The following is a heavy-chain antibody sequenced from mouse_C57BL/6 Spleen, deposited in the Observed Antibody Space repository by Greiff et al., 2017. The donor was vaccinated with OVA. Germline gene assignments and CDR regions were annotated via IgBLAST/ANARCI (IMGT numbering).Heavy chain of an antibody. V-gene: IGHV10-1*01. CDR2: IRSKSNNYAT. CDR3: ERNWSSGPFAY. Sequence: DVMLVESGGGLVQPKGSLKLSCAASGFSFNTYAMNWVRQAPGKGLEWVARIRSKSNNYATYYAVSVKDRFTISRDDSESMLYLQMNNLETEDTAMYYCERNWSSGPFAYWGQGTLVTVSA. J-gene: IGHJ3*01. D-gene: IGHD3-2*02. CDR1: GFSFNTYA.